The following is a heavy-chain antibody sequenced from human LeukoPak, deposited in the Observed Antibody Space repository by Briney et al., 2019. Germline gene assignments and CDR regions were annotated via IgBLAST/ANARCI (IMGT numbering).Heavy chain of an antibody. CDR3: AKELSGAPPTMRVVVIRGGYFDY. Sequence: GGSLRLSCAASGFTFSSYAMSWVRPAPGKGLEWVSAISGSGGSTYYADSVKGRFTISRDNSKNTLYLQMNSLRAEDTAVYYCAKELSGAPPTMRVVVIRGGYFDYWGQGTLVTVSS. CDR1: GFTFSSYA. CDR2: ISGSGGST. J-gene: IGHJ4*02. V-gene: IGHV3-23*01. D-gene: IGHD3-22*01.